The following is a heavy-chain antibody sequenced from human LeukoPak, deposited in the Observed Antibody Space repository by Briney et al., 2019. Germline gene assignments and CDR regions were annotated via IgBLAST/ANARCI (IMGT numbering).Heavy chain of an antibody. D-gene: IGHD5-18*01. V-gene: IGHV1-18*01. Sequence: ASVNVSCKASGYTFTSYGISWVRQAPGQGLESMGWISAYNGNTTYAQKLQGRVTMTTDTSTSTAYMELRRLRSDDTAVYYCARDFVSRYGTPGPLDYRGQGTLVTVSS. CDR3: ARDFVSRYGTPGPLDY. CDR1: GYTFTSYG. J-gene: IGHJ4*02. CDR2: ISAYNGNT.